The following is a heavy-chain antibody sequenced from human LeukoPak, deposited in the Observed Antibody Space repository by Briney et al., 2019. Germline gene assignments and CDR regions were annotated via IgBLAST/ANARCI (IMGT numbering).Heavy chain of an antibody. V-gene: IGHV3-23*01. CDR1: GYTFSKYA. CDR3: AKEGRELPYYSMDV. D-gene: IGHD1-7*01. J-gene: IGHJ6*03. CDR2: ISDSDGGT. Sequence: GGSLRLSCAVSGYTFSKYAINWGRQAPGEGLEGVAGISDSDGGTYYADSVKGLFPISRDNSKNTLYLQLNSLRAEDTAVYYCAKEGRELPYYSMDVWGKGTTVTVSS.